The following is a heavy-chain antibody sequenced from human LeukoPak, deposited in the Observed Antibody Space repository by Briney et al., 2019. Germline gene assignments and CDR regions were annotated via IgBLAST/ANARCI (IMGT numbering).Heavy chain of an antibody. CDR1: GGSISSSSYY. J-gene: IGHJ6*03. Sequence: PSETLSLTCTVSGGSISSSSYYWGWIRQPPGKGLEWIGSIYYSGSTYYNPSLKSRVTISVDTSKNQFSLKLSSVTAADTAVYYCARDQICSSTSCYQGASYYYYMDVWGKGTTVTVSS. D-gene: IGHD2-2*01. V-gene: IGHV4-39*02. CDR2: IYYSGST. CDR3: ARDQICSSTSCYQGASYYYYMDV.